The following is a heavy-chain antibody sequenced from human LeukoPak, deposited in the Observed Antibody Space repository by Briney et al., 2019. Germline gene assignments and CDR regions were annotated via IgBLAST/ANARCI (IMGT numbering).Heavy chain of an antibody. Sequence: PGGSLRLSCAASGFTFSNYAMSWVRQAPGKGLEWVSDISGSGGSTYYADSVRGRFTISRDNSKNTLYLQMNSLRAEDTAVYYCAKSGAAGFYYYYYMDVWGKGTTVTVSS. CDR3: AKSGAAGFYYYYYMDV. V-gene: IGHV3-23*01. CDR2: ISGSGGST. J-gene: IGHJ6*03. D-gene: IGHD6-13*01. CDR1: GFTFSNYA.